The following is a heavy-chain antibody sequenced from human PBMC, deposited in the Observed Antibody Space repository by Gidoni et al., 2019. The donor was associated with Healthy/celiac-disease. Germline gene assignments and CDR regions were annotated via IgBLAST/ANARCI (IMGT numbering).Heavy chain of an antibody. V-gene: IGHV3-23*01. CDR1: GFTFSSYA. CDR2: ISGSGGST. CDR3: AKDPFGGWSEGWFDP. Sequence: EVQLLESGGGSVQPGGSLRLSCAASGFTFSSYAMRWVRQAPGKGLAWVSAISGSGGSTYYADSVKGRFTISRDNSKNTLYLQMNSLRAEDTAVYYCAKDPFGGWSEGWFDPWGQGTLVTVSS. J-gene: IGHJ5*02. D-gene: IGHD6-19*01.